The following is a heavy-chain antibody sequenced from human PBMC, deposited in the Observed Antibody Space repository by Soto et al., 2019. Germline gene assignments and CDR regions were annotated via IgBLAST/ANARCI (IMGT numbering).Heavy chain of an antibody. D-gene: IGHD2-8*01. CDR3: VRTKVYARFDFVPAPNS. Sequence: GGSLRLSCEASGFVFSSDVMYWVLQAPGKGLEWCSYISGSSSNINYADSVEGRFTISRDNARNSLYLQMDSLRVEDTAVYYCVRTKVYARFDFVPAPNSGGQGTLVTVAS. CDR1: GFVFSSDV. J-gene: IGHJ4*02. CDR2: ISGSSSNI. V-gene: IGHV3-21*01.